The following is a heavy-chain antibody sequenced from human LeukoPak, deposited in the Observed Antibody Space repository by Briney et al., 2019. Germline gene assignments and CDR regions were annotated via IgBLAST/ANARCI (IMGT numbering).Heavy chain of an antibody. J-gene: IGHJ5*02. CDR1: GGSISSGGYS. CDR3: ARATGYYDSSGYYNTPEGGWFDP. D-gene: IGHD3-22*01. Sequence: SQTLSLTCAVSGGSISSGGYSWSWIRQPPGKGLEWIGYIYHSGSTCYNPSLKSRVTISVDRSKNQFSLKLSSVTAADTAVYYCARATGYYDSSGYYNTPEGGWFDPWGQGTLVTVSS. CDR2: IYHSGST. V-gene: IGHV4-30-2*01.